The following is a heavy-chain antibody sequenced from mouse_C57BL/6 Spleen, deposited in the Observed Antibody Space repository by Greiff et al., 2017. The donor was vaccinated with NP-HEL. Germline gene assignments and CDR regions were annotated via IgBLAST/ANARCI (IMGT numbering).Heavy chain of an antibody. CDR2: IYPGDGDT. CDR3: AREDYDEGAWFAY. D-gene: IGHD2-4*01. CDR1: GYAFSSSW. J-gene: IGHJ3*01. V-gene: IGHV1-82*01. Sequence: QVQLKESGPELVKPGASVKISCKASGYAFSSSWMNWVKQRPGKGLEWIGRIYPGDGDTNYNGKFKGKATLTADKSSSTAYMQLSSLTSEDSAVYFCAREDYDEGAWFAYWGQGTLVTVSA.